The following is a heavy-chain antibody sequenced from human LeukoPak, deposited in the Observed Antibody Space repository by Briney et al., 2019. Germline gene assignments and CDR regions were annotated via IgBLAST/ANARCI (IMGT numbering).Heavy chain of an antibody. CDR2: ISIVGGDK. V-gene: IGHV3-30*04. J-gene: IGHJ3*01. Sequence: GGGLRLSCTDSGVIFTVHTTHCGCDGPEEGVWRGSVISIVGGDKYYAESMKGHFTISRDTSENTLFLQMNSLSADNTAVYSCARADRLAHCSTSGSPENAFDLWGHGTLVTVSS. CDR1: GVIFTVHT. D-gene: IGHD3-10*01. CDR3: ARADRLAHCSTSGSPENAFDL.